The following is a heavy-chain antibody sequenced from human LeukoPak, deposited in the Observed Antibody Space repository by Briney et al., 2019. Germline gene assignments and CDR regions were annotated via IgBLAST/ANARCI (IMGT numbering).Heavy chain of an antibody. V-gene: IGHV3-23*01. CDR3: AKDVRGYCSSTSCPKDS. Sequence: GGSLRLSCAGSGFTFNTCAMNWVRQAPGRGLEWVSAISGAGISTYYADSVKGRFTISRDNSKNTLFLQMNSLRAEDTAVYYCAKDVRGYCSSTSCPKDSWGQGALVTVSP. D-gene: IGHD2-2*01. J-gene: IGHJ4*02. CDR2: ISGAGIST. CDR1: GFTFNTCA.